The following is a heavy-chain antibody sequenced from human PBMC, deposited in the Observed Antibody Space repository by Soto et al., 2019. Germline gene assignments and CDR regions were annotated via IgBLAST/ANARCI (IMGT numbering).Heavy chain of an antibody. V-gene: IGHV4-39*01. J-gene: IGHJ5*02. Sequence: SETLSLTCTVSGGSISSSSYYWGWIRQPPGKGLEWIGSIYYSGSTYYNPSLKSRVTISVETSKNQFSLKLGSVTAADTAVYYCARVVIAIPHWFDPWGQGTLVTVSS. CDR2: IYYSGST. D-gene: IGHD2-21*01. CDR3: ARVVIAIPHWFDP. CDR1: GGSISSSSYY.